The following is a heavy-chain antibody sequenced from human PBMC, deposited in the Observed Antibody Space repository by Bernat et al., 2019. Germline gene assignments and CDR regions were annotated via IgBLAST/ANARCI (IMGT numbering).Heavy chain of an antibody. CDR2: ISRSSSTI. CDR3: ARDTYCESSGFYPY. CDR1: GFPFSSYS. Sequence: EVQLVESGGALVQPGGSLRLSCAASGFPFSSYSMNWVRQAPGKGLEWVSYISRSSSTIFYADSVKGRFTISRDNAQNSLYLKMNRLRDEDTAVYYCARDTYCESSGFYPYWGQGTLVTVSS. J-gene: IGHJ4*02. D-gene: IGHD3-22*01. V-gene: IGHV3-48*02.